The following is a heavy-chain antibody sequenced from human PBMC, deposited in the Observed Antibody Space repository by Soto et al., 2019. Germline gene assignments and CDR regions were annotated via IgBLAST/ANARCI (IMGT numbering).Heavy chain of an antibody. D-gene: IGHD2-15*01. V-gene: IGHV3-11*01. CDR3: ARDCSGGSCYSEALDY. J-gene: IGHJ4*02. Sequence: KTGGSLRLSCAASGFTFSDYYMSWIRQAPGKGLEWVSYISSSGSTIYYADSVKGRFTISRDNAKNSLYLQMNSLRAEDTAVYYCARDCSGGSCYSEALDYWGQGPLVTVSS. CDR2: ISSSGSTI. CDR1: GFTFSDYY.